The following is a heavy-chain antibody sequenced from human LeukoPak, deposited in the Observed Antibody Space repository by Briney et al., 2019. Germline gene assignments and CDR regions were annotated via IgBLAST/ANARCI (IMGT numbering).Heavy chain of an antibody. J-gene: IGHJ3*01. Sequence: GRSLRLSCAASGFTFNVYAVHWVRQAPCKGLEWVAVLSHDGGSEYYAGSVKGRFTISRDNSKHTVYLQMSTMRTEDTAVYYCARAHSSGWLNGAFDLWGQGTSVTVSS. CDR3: ARAHSSGWLNGAFDL. V-gene: IGHV3-30*04. D-gene: IGHD6-19*01. CDR2: LSHDGGSE. CDR1: GFTFNVYA.